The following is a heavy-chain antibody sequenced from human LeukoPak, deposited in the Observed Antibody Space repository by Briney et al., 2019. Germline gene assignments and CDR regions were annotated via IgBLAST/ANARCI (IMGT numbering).Heavy chain of an antibody. D-gene: IGHD4-23*01. CDR1: GGSISSYY. J-gene: IGHJ3*02. CDR2: IYYSGST. CDR3: ARAIRWYLAGGVFDI. V-gene: IGHV4-59*01. Sequence: SETLSLTCTVSGGSISSYYWSWIRQPPGRGLEWIGYIYYSGSTNYNPSLKSRVTISVDTSKNQFSLKLSSVTAADTAVYYCARAIRWYLAGGVFDIWGQGTMVTVSS.